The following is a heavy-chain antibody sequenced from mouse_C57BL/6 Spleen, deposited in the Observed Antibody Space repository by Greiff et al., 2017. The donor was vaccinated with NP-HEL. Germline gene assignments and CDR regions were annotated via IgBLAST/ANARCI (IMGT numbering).Heavy chain of an antibody. D-gene: IGHD1-1*01. CDR3: TREGYYYGSIDY. Sequence: QVQLQQPGAELVRPGASVTLSCKASGYTFTDYEMHWVKQTPVHGLEWIGAIDPETGGTAYNQKFKGKAILTADKSSSTAYMELRSLTSEDSAVYYCTREGYYYGSIDYWGQGTTLTVSS. CDR1: GYTFTDYE. V-gene: IGHV1-15*01. J-gene: IGHJ2*01. CDR2: IDPETGGT.